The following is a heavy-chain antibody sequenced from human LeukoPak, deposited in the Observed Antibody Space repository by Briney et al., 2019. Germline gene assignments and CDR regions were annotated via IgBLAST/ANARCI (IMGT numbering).Heavy chain of an antibody. CDR2: ISSSSSYT. J-gene: IGHJ3*02. D-gene: IGHD3-22*01. CDR3: ALDSSGYPRAFDI. Sequence: GGSLRLYCAASGFTFSSYEINWVRQAPGKGLEWVSYISSSSSYTNYADSVKGRFTISRDNAKNSLYLQMNSLRAEDTAVYYCALDSSGYPRAFDIWGQGTMVTVSS. CDR1: GFTFSSYE. V-gene: IGHV3-48*03.